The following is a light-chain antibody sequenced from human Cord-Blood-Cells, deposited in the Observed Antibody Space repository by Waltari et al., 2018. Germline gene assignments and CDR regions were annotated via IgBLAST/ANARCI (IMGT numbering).Light chain of an antibody. V-gene: IGKV3D-20*01. CDR3: QQYGSSCLT. CDR1: QSVSSSY. Sequence: EIVLTQSPATLYLSPGERANLSCGASQSVSSSYLAWYQQKPGLAPRLLNYDASSRATGIPDMFSGGGSGTDFTLTISRLEAEDFAVYYGQQYGSSCLTFGGGTKVEIK. CDR2: DAS. J-gene: IGKJ4*01.